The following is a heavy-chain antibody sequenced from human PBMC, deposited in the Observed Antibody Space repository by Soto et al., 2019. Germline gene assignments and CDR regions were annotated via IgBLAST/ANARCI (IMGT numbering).Heavy chain of an antibody. CDR2: ISGSGGST. V-gene: IGHV3-23*01. CDR3: AKGRGYTRHYYYYMDV. J-gene: IGHJ6*03. Sequence: GGSLRLSCAASGFTFSSYAMSWVRQAPGKGLEWVSAISGSGGSTYYADSVKGRFTISRDNSKNTLYLQMNSLRAEDTAVYYCAKGRGYTRHYYYYMDVWGKGTTVTVSS. D-gene: IGHD2-2*02. CDR1: GFTFSSYA.